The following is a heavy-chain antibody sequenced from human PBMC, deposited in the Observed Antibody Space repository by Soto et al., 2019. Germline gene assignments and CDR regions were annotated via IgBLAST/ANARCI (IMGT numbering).Heavy chain of an antibody. Sequence: EASVKVSCKASGYPFTGYHIHWVRQAPGQGLEWMGWIYPNSGATYFPQKFQGRVTMTRDTSITTAYMEVSSLSSDDTAVYYCVPSLRSTYYNDVWGPGTLVTVSS. CDR3: VPSLRSTYYNDV. CDR1: GYPFTGYH. V-gene: IGHV1-2*02. J-gene: IGHJ4*02. CDR2: IYPNSGAT. D-gene: IGHD1-26*01.